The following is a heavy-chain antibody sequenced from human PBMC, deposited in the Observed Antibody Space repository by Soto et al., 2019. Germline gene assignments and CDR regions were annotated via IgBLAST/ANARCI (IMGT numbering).Heavy chain of an antibody. Sequence: GGSLRLSCDVSGFSLSGYGMHWVRQTPGKGLEWVAVIWYDGTTKNYADSVKGRFTIFRDSSNHTVYLQMVSLQVADTAVYYCARDVGTTSHLNLLDAWAQGVMVTVCS. CDR3: ARDVGTTSHLNLLDA. J-gene: IGHJ5*02. CDR2: IWYDGTTK. V-gene: IGHV3-33*01. D-gene: IGHD1-1*01. CDR1: GFSLSGYG.